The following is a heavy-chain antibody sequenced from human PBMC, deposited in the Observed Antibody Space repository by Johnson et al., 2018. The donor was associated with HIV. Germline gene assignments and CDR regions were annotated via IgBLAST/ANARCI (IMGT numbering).Heavy chain of an antibody. V-gene: IGHV3-11*04. CDR1: GFTFSDYY. Sequence: QVQLVESGGGLVKPGGSLRLSCAASGFTFSDYYMSWIRQAPGKGLEWVSYISSSGSTIYYADSVKGGFTIARDNAKTSLYLQMNSRRGKDKAVDYCAKGYGGNGGAFDVWGQGTMVTVSS. J-gene: IGHJ3*01. D-gene: IGHD4-23*01. CDR3: AKGYGGNGGAFDV. CDR2: ISSSGSTI.